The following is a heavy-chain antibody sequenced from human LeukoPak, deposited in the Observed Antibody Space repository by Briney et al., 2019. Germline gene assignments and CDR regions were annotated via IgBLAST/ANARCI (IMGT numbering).Heavy chain of an antibody. CDR2: IYSGGST. D-gene: IGHD1-20*01. CDR1: GFTVSINY. Sequence: GGSLILSCAASGFTVSINYMSRVRQAPGKGLEWVSVIYSGGSTYYADSVKGRFTISRDNFKNTLYLQMNSLRAEDTAVYYCARSLITDPCFNYWGQGTLVTVSS. J-gene: IGHJ4*02. V-gene: IGHV3-53*01. CDR3: ARSLITDPCFNY.